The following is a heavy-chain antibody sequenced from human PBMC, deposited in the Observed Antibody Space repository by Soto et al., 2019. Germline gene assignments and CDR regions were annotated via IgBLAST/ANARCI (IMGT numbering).Heavy chain of an antibody. D-gene: IGHD3-10*01. CDR3: AKGQSGVLASH. V-gene: IGHV4-34*01. J-gene: IGHJ1*01. CDR2: VKDGGHT. CDR1: GGSLSGYY. Sequence: QVQLQQWGAGLLKPSETLSLNCAVTGGSLSGYYWSWIRQPPGKGLEWIGEVKDGGHTNYSPSLKGXXPXPXXTPNHQYPLRLEPVNAAGTGVYYWAKGQSGVLASHWDPGSLVPV.